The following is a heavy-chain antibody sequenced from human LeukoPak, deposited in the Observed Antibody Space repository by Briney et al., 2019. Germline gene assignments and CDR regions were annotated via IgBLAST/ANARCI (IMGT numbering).Heavy chain of an antibody. D-gene: IGHD3-10*01. J-gene: IGHJ4*02. V-gene: IGHV4-34*01. CDR1: GGSFSGYY. Sequence: ASETLSLTCAVDGGSFSGYYWSWIRQPPGKGLEWIGEINHSGSTNYNPSLKSRVTISVDPPKTQFSLKLSSVTAADTAVYYCASHLLWFGELRNWGRGPLVTVSS. CDR2: INHSGST. CDR3: ASHLLWFGELRN.